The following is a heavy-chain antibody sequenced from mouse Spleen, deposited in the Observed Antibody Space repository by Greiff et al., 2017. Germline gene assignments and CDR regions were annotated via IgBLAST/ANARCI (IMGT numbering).Heavy chain of an antibody. CDR2: IDPSDSYT. CDR3: ARSATSY. J-gene: IGHJ3*01. V-gene: IGHV1-59*01. D-gene: IGHD1-2*01. Sequence: VQLQQPGAELVRPGTSVKLSCKASGYTFTSYWMHWVKQRPGQGLEWIGVIDPSDSYTNYNQKFKGKATLTVDTSSSTAYMQLSSLTSEDSAVYYCARSATSYWGQGTLVTVSA. CDR1: GYTFTSYW.